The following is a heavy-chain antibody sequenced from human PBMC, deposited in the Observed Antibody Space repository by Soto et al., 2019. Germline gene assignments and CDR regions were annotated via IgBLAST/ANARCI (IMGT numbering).Heavy chain of an antibody. J-gene: IGHJ4*02. CDR1: GIIFKGFG. CDR3: ARDGVGGTVFFGYLDY. CDR2: IRFDGSNI. Sequence: QVQLVESGGGVVQPGRSLRLSCAASGIIFKGFGMHWVRQAPGKGLEWVAVIRFDGSNIYYADSVKGRFTISRDNSKNTLYLQMDSLRAEDTAVYYCARDGVGGTVFFGYLDYWGKGALVTVSS. V-gene: IGHV3-33*01. D-gene: IGHD3-3*01.